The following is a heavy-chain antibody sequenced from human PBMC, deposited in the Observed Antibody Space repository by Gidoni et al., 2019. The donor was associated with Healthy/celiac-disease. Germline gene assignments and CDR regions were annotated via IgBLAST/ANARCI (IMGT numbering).Heavy chain of an antibody. D-gene: IGHD2-2*01. Sequence: EVQLVESGGGWVQPGGSLRLSCAASGCHFSSYAVSWVRQAPGKGREWVSAISGSGGSTYYADSVKGRFTISRDNSKNTLYLQMNSLRAEDTAVYYCAKEVVPAAIDPYYYYGMDVWGQGTTVTVSS. CDR2: ISGSGGST. CDR1: GCHFSSYA. CDR3: AKEVVPAAIDPYYYYGMDV. V-gene: IGHV3-23*04. J-gene: IGHJ6*02.